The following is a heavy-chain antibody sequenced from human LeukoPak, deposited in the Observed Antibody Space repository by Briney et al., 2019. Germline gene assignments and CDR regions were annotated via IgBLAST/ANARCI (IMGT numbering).Heavy chain of an antibody. D-gene: IGHD3-22*01. V-gene: IGHV3-7*01. CDR2: IKQDGSEK. CDR1: GFTFSSYW. J-gene: IGHJ4*02. Sequence: GGSLRLSCAASGFTFSSYWMSWVRQAPGKGLEWVANIKQDGSEKYYVDSVKGRFTISRDNAKNSLYLQMNSLRAEDTAVYYCARDEWYYDSSGYYPFDYWGQGTLVTVSS. CDR3: ARDEWYYDSSGYYPFDY.